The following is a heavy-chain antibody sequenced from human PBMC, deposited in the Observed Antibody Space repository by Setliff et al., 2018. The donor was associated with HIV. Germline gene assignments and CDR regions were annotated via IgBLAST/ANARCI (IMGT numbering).Heavy chain of an antibody. J-gene: IGHJ4*02. CDR3: AKRRVSNIGPGDY. Sequence: LRLSCAASGFTFSSYSMNWVRQAPGKGLEWVAVIWYDGSNKYYADSVKGRFTISRDNSKDTLFLQMHNLRADDTAVYYCAKRRVSNIGPGDYWGQGTLVTVSS. CDR1: GFTFSSYS. V-gene: IGHV3-33*06. D-gene: IGHD3-16*02. CDR2: IWYDGSNK.